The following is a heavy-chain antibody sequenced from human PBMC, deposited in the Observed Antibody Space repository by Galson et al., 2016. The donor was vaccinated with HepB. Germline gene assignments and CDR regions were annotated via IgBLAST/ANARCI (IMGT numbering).Heavy chain of an antibody. Sequence: SLRLSCAASGFTFSSYEMNWVRQAPGKGLEWVSYISSSGSTIYYADSVKGRFTISRDNAKNSLYLQMDNLRAEDTAVYYCVRPNYYDSGSYSAWGQGTLVTVSS. CDR1: GFTFSSYE. CDR3: VRPNYYDSGSYSA. D-gene: IGHD3-10*01. CDR2: ISSSGSTI. V-gene: IGHV3-48*03. J-gene: IGHJ5*02.